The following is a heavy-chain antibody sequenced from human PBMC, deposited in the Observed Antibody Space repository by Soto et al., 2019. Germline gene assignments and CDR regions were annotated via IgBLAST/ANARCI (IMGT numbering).Heavy chain of an antibody. Sequence: GGSLRLSCAASGFTFSSYAMSWVRQAPGKGLEWVSAISGSGGSTYYADSVKGRFTISRDNSKNTLYLQMSSLRAEDTAVYYCAKVRDFYCSGGTCYIDYWGQGTLVTVSS. CDR1: GFTFSSYA. CDR2: ISGSGGST. J-gene: IGHJ4*02. V-gene: IGHV3-23*01. CDR3: AKVRDFYCSGGTCYIDY. D-gene: IGHD2-15*01.